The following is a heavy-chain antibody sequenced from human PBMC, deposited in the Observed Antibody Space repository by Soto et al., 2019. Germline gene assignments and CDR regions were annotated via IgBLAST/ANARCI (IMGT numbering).Heavy chain of an antibody. J-gene: IGHJ3*02. V-gene: IGHV1-18*01. CDR2: ISAYNGNT. D-gene: IGHD4-17*01. CDR3: ARERANYGDYVDAFDI. Sequence: QVQLVQSGAEVKKPGASVKVSCKASGYTFTSYGISWVRQAPGQGLEWMGWISAYNGNTNYAQKLQGRVTMTTDTSTSTAYMELRSLSSDDTAVYYCARERANYGDYVDAFDIWGQGTMVTVSS. CDR1: GYTFTSYG.